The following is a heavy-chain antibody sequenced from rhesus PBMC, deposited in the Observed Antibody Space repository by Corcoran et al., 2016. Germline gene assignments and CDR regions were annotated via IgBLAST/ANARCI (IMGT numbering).Heavy chain of an antibody. Sequence: QVQLVQSGAEVKKPGTSVKLSCKASGYTFTSYYINWLKQAPGQVLDWMGLINPSNGKTADAQKGQGRVTMTRDTSTSTAYMELNSLRSEDTAVYYCARRVGSYFDYWGQGVLVTVSS. CDR1: GYTFTSYY. V-gene: IGHV1-200*01. CDR2: INPSNGKT. D-gene: IGHD2-21*01. CDR3: ARRVGSYFDY. J-gene: IGHJ4*01.